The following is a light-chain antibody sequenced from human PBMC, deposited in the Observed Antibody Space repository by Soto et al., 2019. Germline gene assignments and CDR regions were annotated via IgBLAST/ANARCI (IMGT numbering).Light chain of an antibody. V-gene: IGLV2-14*01. CDR3: TSYTISNSWV. J-gene: IGLJ3*02. CDR2: EVS. CDR1: SSDVGGYNY. Sequence: QSALTQPASVSGSPGQAITISCTGTSSDVGGYNYVSWYQQYPGKAPRLMIYEVSNRPSGVSNRFSGSKSCNTASLTTSGLQAEDEADYYCTSYTISNSWVFGGGTKLTVL.